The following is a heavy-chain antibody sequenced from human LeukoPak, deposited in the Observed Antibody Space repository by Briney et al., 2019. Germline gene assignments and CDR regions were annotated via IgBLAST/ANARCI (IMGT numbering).Heavy chain of an antibody. CDR3: ARRAAALDS. V-gene: IGHV4-59*12. D-gene: IGHD6-13*01. CDR1: GASISRYY. CDR2: FHHSGNT. J-gene: IGHJ4*02. Sequence: PSETLSLTCSVSGASISRYYWSWIRQPPGKGLEWIGYFHHSGNTNYSPSLSSRITMSVDTSKNQFSLRLNSVTAADTAIYYCARRAAALDSWGQGTLVTVSA.